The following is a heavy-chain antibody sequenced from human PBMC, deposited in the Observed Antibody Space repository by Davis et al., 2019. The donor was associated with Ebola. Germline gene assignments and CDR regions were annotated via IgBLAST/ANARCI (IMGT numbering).Heavy chain of an antibody. CDR1: GGTFSSYA. J-gene: IGHJ4*02. D-gene: IGHD3-22*01. V-gene: IGHV1-46*01. CDR3: ARVRDSSGYYYFPYFDY. Sequence: ASVKVSCKASGGTFSSYAISWVRQAPGQGLEWMGIINPSGGSTSYAQKFQGRVTMTRDTSTSTVYMELSSLRSEDTAVYYCARVRDSSGYYYFPYFDYWGQGTLVTVSS. CDR2: INPSGGST.